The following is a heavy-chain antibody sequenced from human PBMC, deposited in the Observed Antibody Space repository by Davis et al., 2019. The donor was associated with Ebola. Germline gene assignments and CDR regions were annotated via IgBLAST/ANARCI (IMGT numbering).Heavy chain of an antibody. CDR3: VGGSGSYYSYGMDV. CDR2: IGSGHDT. J-gene: IGHJ6*02. CDR1: GFTFGPYA. D-gene: IGHD3-10*01. V-gene: IGHV3-23*01. Sequence: GESLKISCAASGFTFGPYAMTWVRQALGKGLEWVSSIGSGHDTQYADSVKGRFTISRDNSKNTVYLEMKSLRAEDTAVYYCVGGSGSYYSYGMDVWGQGTTVTVSS.